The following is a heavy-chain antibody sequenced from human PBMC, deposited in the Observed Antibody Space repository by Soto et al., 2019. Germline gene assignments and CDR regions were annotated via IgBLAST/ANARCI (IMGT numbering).Heavy chain of an antibody. Sequence: AGGSLRLSCAASGFTFSSYAMSWVRQAPGKGLEWVSAISGSGGSTYYADSVKGRFTISRDNSKNTLYLQMNSLRAEDTAVYYCAKTGGYSYDLYFDYWGQGTLVTVSS. CDR3: AKTGGYSYDLYFDY. J-gene: IGHJ4*02. CDR2: ISGSGGST. CDR1: GFTFSSYA. D-gene: IGHD5-18*01. V-gene: IGHV3-23*01.